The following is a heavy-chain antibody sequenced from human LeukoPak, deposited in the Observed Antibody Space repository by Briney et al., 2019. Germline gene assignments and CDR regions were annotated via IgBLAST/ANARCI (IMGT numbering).Heavy chain of an antibody. V-gene: IGHV3-48*03. Sequence: GGSLRLSCAASGFTFSSYEMNWVRQAPGKGLEWVSYISSSGSTIYYADSVKGRFTISRDNAKNSLYLQMNSLRAEDTAVYYCAGYCSSTSCYPTVDCWGQGTLVTVSS. CDR1: GFTFSSYE. CDR2: ISSSGSTI. J-gene: IGHJ4*02. D-gene: IGHD2-2*01. CDR3: AGYCSSTSCYPTVDC.